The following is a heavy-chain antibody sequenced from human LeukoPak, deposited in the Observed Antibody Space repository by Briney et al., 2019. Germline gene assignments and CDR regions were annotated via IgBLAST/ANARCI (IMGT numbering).Heavy chain of an antibody. Sequence: ASVKVSCKASGYTFTGYYMHWVRQAPGQGLEWMGWINPNSGGTNYAQKLQGRVTMTTDTSTTTAYMELRSLRSDDTAVYYCARPTPQRGFDPWGQGTLVTVSS. CDR2: INPNSGGT. V-gene: IGHV1-2*02. CDR1: GYTFTGYY. D-gene: IGHD5-24*01. J-gene: IGHJ5*02. CDR3: ARPTPQRGFDP.